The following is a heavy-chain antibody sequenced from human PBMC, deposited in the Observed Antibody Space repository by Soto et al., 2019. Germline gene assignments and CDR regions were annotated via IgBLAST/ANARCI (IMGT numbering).Heavy chain of an antibody. CDR3: AREGGGYDLQGPFDY. D-gene: IGHD5-12*01. Sequence: ASVKVSCKASGGTFSSYAISWVRQAPGQGLEWMGGIIPIFGTANYAQKFQGRVTITADESTSTAYMELSSLRSEDTAVYYCAREGGGYDLQGPFDYWGQGTQVTVS. CDR2: IIPIFGTA. CDR1: GGTFSSYA. J-gene: IGHJ4*02. V-gene: IGHV1-69*13.